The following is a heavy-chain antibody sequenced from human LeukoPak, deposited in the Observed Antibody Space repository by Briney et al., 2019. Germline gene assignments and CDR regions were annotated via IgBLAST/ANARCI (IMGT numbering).Heavy chain of an antibody. CDR1: GYTFTSHY. Sequence: ASVKVSCKASGYTFTSHYMHWVRQAPGQGLEWMGIISPSGGSTSYARKFQGRVTMTRDTSTSTVYMELSSLRSEVTAVYYCAREETNPEEKNWFDPWGQGTLVTVSS. J-gene: IGHJ5*02. CDR2: ISPSGGST. V-gene: IGHV1-46*01. CDR3: AREETNPEEKNWFDP. D-gene: IGHD1-1*01.